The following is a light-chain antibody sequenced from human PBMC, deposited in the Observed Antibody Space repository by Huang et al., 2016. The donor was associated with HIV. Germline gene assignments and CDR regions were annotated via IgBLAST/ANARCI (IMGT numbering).Light chain of an antibody. J-gene: IGKJ2*01. V-gene: IGKV3-20*01. CDR2: VAS. CDR1: QSINNNY. Sequence: EIVLTQSPGTLSLSPGEGATLSCRASQSINNNYLAWFQQKPGQPPRLLIYVASSRATGGPDRFTGSGSGTDFNLTISRLETEDFAMYFCQHYGTSPQTFGQGTKLEIK. CDR3: QHYGTSPQT.